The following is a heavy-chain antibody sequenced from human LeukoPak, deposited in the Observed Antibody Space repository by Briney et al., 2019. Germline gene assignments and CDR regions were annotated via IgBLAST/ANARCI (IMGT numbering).Heavy chain of an antibody. CDR2: VNHSGGT. Sequence: SETLSLTCAVYGGSFSGYYWTWLRQSPGMGLEWLGEVNHSGGTYYNPSLKSRVTISVDTSKNQFSLKLSSVTAADTAVYYCARGFYYDSSGYSPNWFDPWGQGTLVTVSS. CDR3: ARGFYYDSSGYSPNWFDP. CDR1: GGSFSGYY. D-gene: IGHD3-22*01. V-gene: IGHV4-34*01. J-gene: IGHJ5*02.